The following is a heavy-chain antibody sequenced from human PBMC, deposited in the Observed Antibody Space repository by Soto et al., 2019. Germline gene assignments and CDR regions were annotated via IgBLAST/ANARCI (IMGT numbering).Heavy chain of an antibody. Sequence: QVQLVESGGGVAQPGRSLRLSCVASGFTFSNYGMHWVRQAPGKGLEWVGVISFDGSNQYYADSVEGRITISRDNSKNTLYLQMNSLRAEETAVYYCAKDGNIYTSGWYAPSLDYWGQGTLVTVSS. D-gene: IGHD6-19*01. CDR1: GFTFSNYG. V-gene: IGHV3-30*18. CDR2: ISFDGSNQ. J-gene: IGHJ4*02. CDR3: AKDGNIYTSGWYAPSLDY.